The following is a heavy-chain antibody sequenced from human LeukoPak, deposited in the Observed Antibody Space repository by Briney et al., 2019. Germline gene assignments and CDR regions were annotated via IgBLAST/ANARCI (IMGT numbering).Heavy chain of an antibody. J-gene: IGHJ4*02. Sequence: ASVKVSCKASGYTFTGYYMHWVRQAPGQGLEWMGWINPNSGGTNYAQKFQGRVTMTRDTSISTAYMELSRLRSDDTAVYYCAREHISWSKGCSGYDYFSGWGQGTLVTVSS. CDR1: GYTFTGYY. V-gene: IGHV1-2*02. CDR3: AREHISWSKGCSGYDYFSG. D-gene: IGHD5-12*01. CDR2: INPNSGGT.